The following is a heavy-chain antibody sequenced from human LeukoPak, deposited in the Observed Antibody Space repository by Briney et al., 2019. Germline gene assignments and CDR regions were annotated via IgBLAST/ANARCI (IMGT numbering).Heavy chain of an antibody. Sequence: PGGALRLSCAASGFTVNSKYMSWVRQAPGKGLEGVSVMYRGGTAFYPDSVRGRFTVARDNSKKTLYLQMNSLRAEDTAVYYCARGSIVGARGVGDYWGQGTLVTVSS. CDR2: MYRGGTA. V-gene: IGHV3-53*05. CDR1: GFTVNSKY. CDR3: ARGSIVGARGVGDY. D-gene: IGHD1-26*01. J-gene: IGHJ4*02.